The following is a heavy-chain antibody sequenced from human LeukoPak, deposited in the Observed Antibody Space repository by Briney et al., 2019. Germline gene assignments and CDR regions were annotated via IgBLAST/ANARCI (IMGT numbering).Heavy chain of an antibody. CDR3: ARVWYQLLAGWFDP. Sequence: SETLSLTCAVSGYSISSGYYWGWIRQPPGKGLEWIGYIYYSGSTYYNPSLKSRVTISVDTSKNQFSLKLSSVTAADTAVYYCARVWYQLLAGWFDPWGQGTLVTVSS. D-gene: IGHD2-2*01. CDR2: IYYSGST. CDR1: GYSISSGYY. V-gene: IGHV4-38-2*01. J-gene: IGHJ5*02.